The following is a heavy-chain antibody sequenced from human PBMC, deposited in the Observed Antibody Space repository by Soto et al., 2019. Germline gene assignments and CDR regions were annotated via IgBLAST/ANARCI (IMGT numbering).Heavy chain of an antibody. CDR1: GFTFTSYW. CDR2: IRQDGIET. CDR3: VGVVGYAPDFDY. D-gene: IGHD2-2*01. J-gene: IGHJ4*02. Sequence: EVQLVESGGGLVQPGGSLRLSCAVSGFTFTSYWMDWVRQAPGKGLEWVANIRQDGIETHYLDSVKGRFTISRDNAKKSVFLQRSSRLAEDMAVYYCVGVVGYAPDFDYWGQGTLVTVSS. V-gene: IGHV3-7*04.